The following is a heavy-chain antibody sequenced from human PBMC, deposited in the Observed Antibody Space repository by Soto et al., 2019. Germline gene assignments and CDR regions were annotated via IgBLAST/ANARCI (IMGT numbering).Heavy chain of an antibody. V-gene: IGHV5-51*01. D-gene: IGHD2-15*01. Sequence: GESLKISCKGSGYSFTSYWIGWVRQMPGKGLEWMGIIYPGDSDTRYSPSFQGQVTISADKSISTAYLQWSSLKASDTAMYYCARHRTSRYCSGGSCSKHDAFDIWGQGTMVTVSS. CDR1: GYSFTSYW. CDR3: ARHRTSRYCSGGSCSKHDAFDI. J-gene: IGHJ3*02. CDR2: IYPGDSDT.